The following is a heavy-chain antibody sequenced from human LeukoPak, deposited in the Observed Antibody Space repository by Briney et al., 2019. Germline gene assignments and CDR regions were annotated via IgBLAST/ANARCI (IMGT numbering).Heavy chain of an antibody. CDR1: GGSLSDYY. Sequence: SETLSLTCTVSGGSLSDYYWTWVRQPPGKGLEWIGYIYYSGSTNYNPSLKSRVTISVDTSKTQFSLKLSSVTAADTAVYYCARGLRVYSYGRYYYYYYMDVWGKGTTVTVSS. J-gene: IGHJ6*03. CDR3: ARGLRVYSYGRYYYYYYMDV. V-gene: IGHV4-59*12. CDR2: IYYSGST. D-gene: IGHD5-18*01.